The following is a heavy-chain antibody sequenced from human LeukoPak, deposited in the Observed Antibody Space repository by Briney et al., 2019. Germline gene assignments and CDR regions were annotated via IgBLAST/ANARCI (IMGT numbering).Heavy chain of an antibody. CDR2: IKQDGSEQ. D-gene: IGHD3-10*01. Sequence: GGSLRLSCAASGFTFSGYWMTWVRQAPGKGLEWVANIKQDGSEQYYVDSVKGRFTIPRDNAKNSLYLQMNSLRAEDTALYYCVRALWFGEAFFDFWGQGALVTVSS. V-gene: IGHV3-7*01. CDR3: VRALWFGEAFFDF. J-gene: IGHJ4*02. CDR1: GFTFSGYW.